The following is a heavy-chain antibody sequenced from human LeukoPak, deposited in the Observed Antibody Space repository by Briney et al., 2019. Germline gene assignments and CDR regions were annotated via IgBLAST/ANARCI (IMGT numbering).Heavy chain of an antibody. CDR2: AHYSGTT. J-gene: IGHJ4*02. V-gene: IGHV4-59*01. Sequence: SETQSLTCTVSDGSITNYDWSWVRQPPGKGLEFIGHAHYSGTTNYNPSLRSRVTISIDTSKKHFFLKLKSVTAADTAVYYCATGYGDFRVEGRYFYSWGQGTLVTVSS. D-gene: IGHD4-17*01. CDR1: DGSITNYD. CDR3: ATGYGDFRVEGRYFYS.